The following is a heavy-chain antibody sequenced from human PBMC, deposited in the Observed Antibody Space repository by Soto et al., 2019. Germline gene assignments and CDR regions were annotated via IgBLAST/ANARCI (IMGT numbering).Heavy chain of an antibody. Sequence: QVQLQESGPGLVKPSQTLSLTCTVSGGSISSGDYYWSWIRQPPGKGLEWIGYIYYSGSTYYNPSLKSRLTISVDTSKNEFSLKLSSVTAADTAVYYCARVNGGSGALDYWGQGTLVTVSS. CDR2: IYYSGST. CDR3: ARVNGGSGALDY. D-gene: IGHD2-8*01. CDR1: GGSISSGDYY. J-gene: IGHJ4*02. V-gene: IGHV4-30-4*01.